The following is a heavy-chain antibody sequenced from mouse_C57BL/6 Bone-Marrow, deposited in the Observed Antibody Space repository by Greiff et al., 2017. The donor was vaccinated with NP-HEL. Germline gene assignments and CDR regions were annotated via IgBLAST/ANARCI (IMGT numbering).Heavy chain of an antibody. CDR2: ISSGGSYT. V-gene: IGHV5-6*01. D-gene: IGHD1-1*01. CDR3: ASLLLLF. Sequence: EVQLQESGGDLVKPGGSLKLSCAASGFTFSSYGMSWVRQTPDKRLEWVATISSGGSYTYYPDSVKGRFTISRDNAKNTLYLPMSSLKSEDTAMYYCASLLLLFWGQGTLVTVSA. CDR1: GFTFSSYG. J-gene: IGHJ3*01.